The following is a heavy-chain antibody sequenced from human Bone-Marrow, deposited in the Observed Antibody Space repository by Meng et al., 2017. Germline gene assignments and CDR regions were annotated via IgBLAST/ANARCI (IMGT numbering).Heavy chain of an antibody. J-gene: IGHJ3*01. D-gene: IGHD1-1*01. CDR2: ISNSGRTI. CDR1: VFTFETYE. Sequence: GESLKISCLASVFTFETYEMNWVRQAPGKGLEWVAYISNSGRTIYYTGSVKGRFTISRDNARNSLYLQMNNLRAEDTAVYSCARDRTQPRHLETNDGFDFWGQGTMVTVSS. V-gene: IGHV3-48*03. CDR3: ARDRTQPRHLETNDGFDF.